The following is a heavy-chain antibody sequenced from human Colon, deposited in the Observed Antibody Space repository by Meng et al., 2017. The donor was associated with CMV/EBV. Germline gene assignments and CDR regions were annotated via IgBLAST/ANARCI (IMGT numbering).Heavy chain of an antibody. Sequence: VHLLESGGGLVQPGGSLTLSCAVSGVTLSNYAMSWVRQAPGKGLEWVSSISGAGVSTYYADSVKGRFTISRDNSKNTLSLQINSLRAEDTAIYYCAKAPRLSGSYYYFESWGQGTLVTVSS. J-gene: IGHJ4*02. V-gene: IGHV3-23*01. CDR1: GVTLSNYA. CDR2: ISGAGVST. D-gene: IGHD3-10*01. CDR3: AKAPRLSGSYYYFES.